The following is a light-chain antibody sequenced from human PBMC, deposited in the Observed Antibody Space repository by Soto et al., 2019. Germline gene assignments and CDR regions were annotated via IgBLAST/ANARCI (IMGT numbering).Light chain of an antibody. Sequence: DIQLTQSPSFLSASVGDTVTITCRASQGISTYLAWYQQKPGKAPKNLIYGASTLQSGVPSRFSGSGSGTEFTLTISSLQPEEFATYYCQGHSTYPRTFGPGTKVEIK. V-gene: IGKV1-9*01. CDR2: GAS. CDR3: QGHSTYPRT. CDR1: QGISTY. J-gene: IGKJ1*01.